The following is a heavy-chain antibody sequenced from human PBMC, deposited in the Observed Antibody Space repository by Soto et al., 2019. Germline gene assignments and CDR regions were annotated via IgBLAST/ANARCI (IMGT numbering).Heavy chain of an antibody. J-gene: IGHJ3*02. CDR3: ARDLAAGEVQAFDI. V-gene: IGHV4-31*03. Sequence: QVQLQESGPGLVKPSQTLSLACTVSGGSISSGGYYWSWIRQHPGKGLEWIGYIYYSGSTYYNPSLKSRVTISVDTSKNQFSLKLSSVTAADTAVYYCARDLAAGEVQAFDIWGQGTMVTVSS. CDR1: GGSISSGGYY. CDR2: IYYSGST. D-gene: IGHD6-25*01.